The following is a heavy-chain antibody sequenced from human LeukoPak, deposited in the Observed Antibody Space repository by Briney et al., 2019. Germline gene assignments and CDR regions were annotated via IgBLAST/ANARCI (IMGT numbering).Heavy chain of an antibody. V-gene: IGHV3-21*01. CDR2: ISSSSSYI. CDR3: AINPRYITMFVGRPGWFDP. CDR1: GFTFSSYS. D-gene: IGHD3-3*01. J-gene: IGHJ5*02. Sequence: GGSLRLSCAASGFTFSSYSMNWVRQAPGKGLEWVSSISSSSSYIYYADSVKGRFPISRDNAKNSLYLPMNSLRAEDTAVYYCAINPRYITMFVGRPGWFDPWGQGTLVTVSS.